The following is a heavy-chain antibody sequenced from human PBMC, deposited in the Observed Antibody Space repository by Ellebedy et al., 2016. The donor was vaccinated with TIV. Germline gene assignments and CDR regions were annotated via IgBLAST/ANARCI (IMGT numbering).Heavy chain of an antibody. D-gene: IGHD3-3*01. V-gene: IGHV4-30-4*01. CDR2: IYYSGST. CDR3: ARGLRPYENFYY. J-gene: IGHJ4*02. CDR1: GGSISSGDYY. Sequence: SETLSLTCTVSGGSISSGDYYWSWIRQPPGKGLEWIGYIYYSGSTYYNPSLKSRVTISVDTSKNQFFLKPSSVTAADTAVYFCARGLRPYENFYYWGQGTLVTVSS.